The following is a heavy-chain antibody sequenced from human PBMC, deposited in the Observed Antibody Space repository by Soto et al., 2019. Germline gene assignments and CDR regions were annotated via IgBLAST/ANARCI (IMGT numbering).Heavy chain of an antibody. V-gene: IGHV1-8*01. D-gene: IGHD3-3*01. J-gene: IGHJ4*02. Sequence: QVQLVQSGAEVKKPGASVKVSCKASGYTFTSYDINWVPQATGQGLERMGWMNPNSGNTGYAQKFQGGVTVTRTTSISTAYMELSSLRSEDTAVYYCAGERSGYFDYWGQGTLVTVSS. CDR3: AGERSGYFDY. CDR2: MNPNSGNT. CDR1: GYTFTSYD.